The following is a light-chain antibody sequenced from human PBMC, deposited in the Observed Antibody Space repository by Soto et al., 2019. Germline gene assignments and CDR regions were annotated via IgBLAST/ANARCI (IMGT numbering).Light chain of an antibody. CDR2: DAS. CDR1: QSVSSY. J-gene: IGKJ4*01. CDR3: HQRSNWPLT. Sequence: EIVLTQSPATLSLSPGESATLSCRASQSVSSYLTWYQQKPGQAPRVLFYDASNRATGIPARFSGSGSGTDFTLTISSLEPEDFAVYFCHQRSNWPLTFGGGTKVEIK. V-gene: IGKV3-11*01.